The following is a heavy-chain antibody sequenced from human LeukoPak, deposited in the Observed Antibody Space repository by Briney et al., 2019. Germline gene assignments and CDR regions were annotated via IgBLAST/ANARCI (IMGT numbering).Heavy chain of an antibody. CDR1: GFTFSSYS. V-gene: IGHV3-21*01. CDR2: ISSSSSYI. CDR3: ARLMVRGLGFGY. D-gene: IGHD3-10*01. J-gene: IGHJ4*02. Sequence: KSGGSLRLSCAASGFTFSSYSMNWVRQAPGKGLEWVSSISSSSSYIYYADSVKGRFTISRDNAKNSLYLQMNSLRAEDTAVDYCARLMVRGLGFGYWGQGTLVTVSS.